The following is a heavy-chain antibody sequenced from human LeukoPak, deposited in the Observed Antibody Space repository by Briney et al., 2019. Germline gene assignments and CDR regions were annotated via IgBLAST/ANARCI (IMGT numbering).Heavy chain of an antibody. Sequence: GGSLRLSCAASGFTFDDYAMHWVRQAPGKGLEWVSLISWEGGTTYYAGSVKGRFTISRDNSKNSLYLQMNSLRAEDTALYYCAKGGYDPDYYLDYWGQGTLVTVSS. CDR3: AKGGYDPDYYLDY. D-gene: IGHD3-16*01. V-gene: IGHV3-43D*03. J-gene: IGHJ4*02. CDR2: ISWEGGTT. CDR1: GFTFDDYA.